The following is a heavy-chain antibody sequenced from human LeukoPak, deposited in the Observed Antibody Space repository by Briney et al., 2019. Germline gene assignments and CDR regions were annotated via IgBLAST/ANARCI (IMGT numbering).Heavy chain of an antibody. CDR1: GFTFSSYG. Sequence: GGSLRLSCAASGFTFSSYGMSWVRQAPGKGLEWVSAISGSGGSTYYADSVKGRFTISRDNAKNSLYLQMNSLRAEDTAVYYCASYTGYSSGNRHDYWGQGTLVTVSS. D-gene: IGHD6-19*01. V-gene: IGHV3-23*01. J-gene: IGHJ4*02. CDR2: ISGSGGST. CDR3: ASYTGYSSGNRHDY.